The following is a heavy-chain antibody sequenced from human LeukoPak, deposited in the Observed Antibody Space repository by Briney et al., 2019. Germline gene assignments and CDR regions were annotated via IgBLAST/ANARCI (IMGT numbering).Heavy chain of an antibody. CDR2: VYYSGST. Sequence: SETLSLTCVVSGGSVSGYYWGWIRQPPGRGLEWIGYVYYSGSTNYNPSFKSRITISVDTSRNQFSLQLSSVTAADTAVYYCARIHRYCSGGACYVLDNWGQGALVAVSS. CDR3: ARIHRYCSGGACYVLDN. V-gene: IGHV4-59*02. D-gene: IGHD2-15*01. J-gene: IGHJ4*02. CDR1: GGSVSGYY.